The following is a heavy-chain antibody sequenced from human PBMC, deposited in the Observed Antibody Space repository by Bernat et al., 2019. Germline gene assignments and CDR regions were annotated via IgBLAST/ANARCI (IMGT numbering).Heavy chain of an antibody. V-gene: IGHV2-70*04. Sequence: QVTLKESGPALMKTTQTLTLTCTLSGFALTTSGMRVSWIRQPPGKALEWLARIDWDDDKFYSTSLKTRLTISKDTSKNQVVLTMTNMDPVDTATYYCARMGGTTGDWFDPWGQGTLVTVSP. CDR2: IDWDDDK. J-gene: IGHJ5*02. CDR1: GFALTTSGMR. D-gene: IGHD1-14*01. CDR3: ARMGGTTGDWFDP.